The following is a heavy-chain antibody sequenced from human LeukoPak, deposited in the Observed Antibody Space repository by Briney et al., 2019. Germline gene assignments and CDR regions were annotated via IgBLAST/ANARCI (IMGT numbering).Heavy chain of an antibody. D-gene: IGHD3-22*01. CDR2: ISGNAAAT. J-gene: IGHJ4*02. Sequence: GGSLGLSCVASEFIFSNFAMSWVRQAPGKGLEWVSTISGNAAATYYGDSVKGRFTISRDNSRNTLYLQMNSLRAEDTAIYYCAKDRTHRRYYDSTGYYNQYDYWGQGALVTVSS. V-gene: IGHV3-23*01. CDR1: EFIFSNFA. CDR3: AKDRTHRRYYDSTGYYNQYDY.